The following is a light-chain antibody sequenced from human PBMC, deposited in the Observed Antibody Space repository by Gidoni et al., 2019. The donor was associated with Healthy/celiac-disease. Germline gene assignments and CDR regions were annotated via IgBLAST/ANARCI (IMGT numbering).Light chain of an antibody. CDR2: DAS. Sequence: ELVLTHSPATLSLSPGERATLSCRASQSVSSYLAWYQQKPGQASRLLIYDASNRATGIPARFSGSGSGTDFTLTISSLETEDFAVYYCQQRSNWPPYTFGQGTKLEIK. CDR3: QQRSNWPPYT. J-gene: IGKJ2*01. CDR1: QSVSSY. V-gene: IGKV3-11*01.